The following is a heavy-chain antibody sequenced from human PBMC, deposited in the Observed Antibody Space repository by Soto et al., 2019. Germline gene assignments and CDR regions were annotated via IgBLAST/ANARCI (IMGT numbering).Heavy chain of an antibody. CDR3: AKDIHADRDTYHYGAAY. Sequence: QVQLVESGGGVVQPGTSLRLSCSASGFTFGNFGMHWVRQSPGKGLEWVSIITYDGSRKHYIDSVKGRFTISRDNSKNTVFLQMHSLRVEDSAVYYCAKDIHADRDTYHYGAAYWGQGTLVNVSS. V-gene: IGHV3-30*18. D-gene: IGHD5-12*01. J-gene: IGHJ4*02. CDR1: GFTFGNFG. CDR2: ITYDGSRK.